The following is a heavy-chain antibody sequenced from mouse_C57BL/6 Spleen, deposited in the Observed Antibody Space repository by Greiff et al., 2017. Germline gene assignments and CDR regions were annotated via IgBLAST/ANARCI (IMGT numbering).Heavy chain of an antibody. CDR2: IHPNSGST. CDR1: GYTFTSYW. J-gene: IGHJ2*01. V-gene: IGHV1-64*01. Sequence: VKLKQPGAELVKPGASVKLSCKASGYTFTSYWMHWVKQRPGQGLEWIGMIHPNSGSTNYNEKFKSKATLTVDKSSSTAYMQLSSLTSEDSAVYYCARTLYYYGSREFDYWGQGTTLTVSS. CDR3: ARTLYYYGSREFDY. D-gene: IGHD1-1*01.